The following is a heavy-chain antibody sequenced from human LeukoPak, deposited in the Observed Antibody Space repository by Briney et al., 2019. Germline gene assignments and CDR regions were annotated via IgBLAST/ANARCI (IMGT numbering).Heavy chain of an antibody. Sequence: ASVTVSCKASGYTFTTYDINWVRQAPGQGLEWMGWMNPKSGNTGYAQKFQGRVTITRNTSINTADMELSSLKSDDTAVYYCARGLGDYKPKNYFDYWGQGTLVTVSS. CDR2: MNPKSGNT. D-gene: IGHD4-17*01. V-gene: IGHV1-8*03. CDR3: ARGLGDYKPKNYFDY. J-gene: IGHJ4*02. CDR1: GYTFTTYD.